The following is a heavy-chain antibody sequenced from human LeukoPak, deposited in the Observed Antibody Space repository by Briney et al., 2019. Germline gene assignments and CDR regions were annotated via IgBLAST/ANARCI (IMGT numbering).Heavy chain of an antibody. D-gene: IGHD4-23*01. Sequence: PSGSLRLSCAASGFTFSGYAMHWIRQASGKGLEWVGRIRSTANSYATAYAASVNGRFTISRDDSKNTAYLQMNSLKTEDTAVYYCRVVTRVFAYWGQGTLVTVSS. CDR1: GFTFSGYA. CDR2: IRSTANSYAT. CDR3: RVVTRVFAY. J-gene: IGHJ4*02. V-gene: IGHV3-73*01.